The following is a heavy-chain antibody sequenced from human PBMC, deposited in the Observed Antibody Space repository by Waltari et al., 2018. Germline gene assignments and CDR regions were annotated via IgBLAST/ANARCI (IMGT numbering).Heavy chain of an antibody. CDR1: GSSISSSRSY. CDR2: IFYSGST. Sequence: QLQLQESGPGLVKPSETLSLTCTVSGSSISSSRSYWGWIRQPPGKGLEWIGSIFYSGSTYYNPSLKSRVTISVDTSKNQFSLRLSSVTAADTAVYYCARHGYTSSSDYFDYWGQGTLVTVSS. CDR3: ARHGYTSSSDYFDY. D-gene: IGHD6-6*01. V-gene: IGHV4-39*01. J-gene: IGHJ4*02.